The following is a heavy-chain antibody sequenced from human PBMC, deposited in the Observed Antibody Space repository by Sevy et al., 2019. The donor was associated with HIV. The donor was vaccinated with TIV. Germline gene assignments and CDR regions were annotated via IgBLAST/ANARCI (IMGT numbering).Heavy chain of an antibody. Sequence: GGSPRLSCAASGFTVSSNYMSWVRQAPGKGLEWVSVIYSGGSTYYADSVKGRFTISRDNSKNTLYLQMNSLRAEDTAVYYCARRARGDAFDIWGQGTMVTVSS. CDR3: ARRARGDAFDI. V-gene: IGHV3-53*01. CDR2: IYSGGST. CDR1: GFTVSSNY. J-gene: IGHJ3*02.